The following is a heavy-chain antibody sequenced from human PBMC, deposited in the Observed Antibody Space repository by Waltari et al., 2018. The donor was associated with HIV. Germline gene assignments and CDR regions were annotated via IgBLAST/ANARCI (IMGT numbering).Heavy chain of an antibody. D-gene: IGHD5-12*01. CDR2: INHSGST. V-gene: IGHV4-34*01. J-gene: IGHJ6*02. CDR3: ASEREMATITHYYGMDV. CDR1: GGSFSGYY. Sequence: QVQLQQWGAGLFKPSETLSLTCAVYGGSFSGYYWSWIRQPPGKGLEWIGEINHSGSTNYNPSLKSRVTISVDTSKNQFSLKLSSVTAADTAVYYCASEREMATITHYYGMDVWGQGTTVTVSS.